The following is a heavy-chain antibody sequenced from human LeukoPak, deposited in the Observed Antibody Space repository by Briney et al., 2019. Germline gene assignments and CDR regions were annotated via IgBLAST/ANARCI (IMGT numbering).Heavy chain of an antibody. CDR2: INAGNGNT. J-gene: IGHJ6*03. CDR1: GYTFTGYY. Sequence: ASVKVSCKASGYTFTGYYMHWVRQAPGQGREWMGWINAGNGNTKYSQEFQGRVTITRDTSASTAYMELSSLRSEDMAVYYCARALHYYYMDVWGKGTTVTISS. V-gene: IGHV1-3*03. CDR3: ARALHYYYMDV.